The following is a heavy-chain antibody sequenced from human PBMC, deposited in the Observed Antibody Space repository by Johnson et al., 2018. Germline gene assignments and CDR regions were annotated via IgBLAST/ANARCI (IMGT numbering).Heavy chain of an antibody. CDR3: ALPPAAYYDFWGGPADYRMDV. D-gene: IGHD3-3*01. J-gene: IGHJ6*02. V-gene: IGHV3-30*03. CDR2: ISYDGSNT. Sequence: QVQLVQSGGGVVQXGRSLRLSCAASRFTFSTSAMHWVRQAPGKGLEWVAFISYDGSNTYYADSVKGRFTISRDNSKNTLYLQMTSLRAEETAVYYCALPPAAYYDFWGGPADYRMDVWGQGTTVTVSS. CDR1: RFTFSTSA.